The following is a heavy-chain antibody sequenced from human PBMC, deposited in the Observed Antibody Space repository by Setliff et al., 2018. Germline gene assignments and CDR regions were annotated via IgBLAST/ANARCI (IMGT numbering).Heavy chain of an antibody. CDR1: GASITTGSYS. J-gene: IGHJ5*02. Sequence: SETLSLTCTVSGASITTGSYSWSWLRQSAGKGLEWVGRISGSGSATYNPSLKSRVSIFIDASNNQVSLDLSSVTAADSAVYYCARDITREPYTGGFYHFDPWGQGALVTVSS. CDR3: ARDITREPYTGGFYHFDP. D-gene: IGHD3-16*01. V-gene: IGHV4-61*02. CDR2: ISGSGSA.